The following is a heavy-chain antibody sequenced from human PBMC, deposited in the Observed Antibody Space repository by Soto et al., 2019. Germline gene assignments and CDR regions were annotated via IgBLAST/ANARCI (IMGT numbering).Heavy chain of an antibody. V-gene: IGHV1-3*01. CDR1: GFSFSDNL. CDR2: INPDNGNT. J-gene: IGHJ3*01. D-gene: IGHD2-15*01. CDR3: AIDMLSVGPRAEDAVHL. Sequence: QVQLVQSGAEVRKPGASVNISCRASGFSFSDNLINWVRQAPGQSLEWMGWINPDNGNTRYSQTFQGRVTISRHSSASIAAWEVRALPSEDAGVYDCAIDMLSVGPRAEDAVHLWRQATGVPLSS.